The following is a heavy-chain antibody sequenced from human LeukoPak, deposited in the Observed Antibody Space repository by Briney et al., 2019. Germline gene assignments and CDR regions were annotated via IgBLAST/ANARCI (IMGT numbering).Heavy chain of an antibody. D-gene: IGHD2-8*01. CDR3: ARNPSYCSKGVCFDY. V-gene: IGHV5-51*01. CDR1: GYSFTSYW. Sequence: GESLKISCKGSGYSFTSYWIGWVRQMPGKGLEWMGIIYPGDSDIRYSPSFQGQVTISADKSISTAYLQWSSLKASDTAMYYCARNPSYCSKGVCFDYWGQGTLVTVSS. CDR2: IYPGDSDI. J-gene: IGHJ4*02.